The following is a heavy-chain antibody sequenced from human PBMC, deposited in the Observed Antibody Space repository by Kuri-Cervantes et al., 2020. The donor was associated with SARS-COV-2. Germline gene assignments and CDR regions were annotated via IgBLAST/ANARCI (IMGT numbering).Heavy chain of an antibody. Sequence: AAVKDSCKASGYTFTGYYRHWVRQAPGQGLEWMGWINPNSGGTNYAQKGQGRVTMTRDTSISTAYMELSSLRSEDTAVYYCARDSSPCSSTRCYVSWFDPWGQGTLVTVSS. J-gene: IGHJ5*02. CDR3: ARDSSPCSSTRCYVSWFDP. D-gene: IGHD2-2*01. CDR1: GYTFTGYY. V-gene: IGHV1-2*02. CDR2: INPNSGGT.